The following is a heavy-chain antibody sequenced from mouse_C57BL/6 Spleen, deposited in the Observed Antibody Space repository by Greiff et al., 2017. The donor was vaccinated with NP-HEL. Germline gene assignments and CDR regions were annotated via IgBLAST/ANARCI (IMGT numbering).Heavy chain of an antibody. CDR3: ARPTTVVATAYAMDY. Sequence: QVQLQQPGAELVKPGASVKLSCKASGYTFTSYWMHWVKQRPGQGLEWIGMIHPNSGSTNYNEKFKSKATLTVDKSSSTAYMQLSSLTSEDSAVFYFARPTTVVATAYAMDYWGQGTSVTVSS. J-gene: IGHJ4*01. CDR2: IHPNSGST. CDR1: GYTFTSYW. D-gene: IGHD1-1*01. V-gene: IGHV1-64*01.